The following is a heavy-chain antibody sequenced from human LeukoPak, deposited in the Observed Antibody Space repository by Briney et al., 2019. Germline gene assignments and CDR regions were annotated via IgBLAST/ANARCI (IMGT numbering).Heavy chain of an antibody. CDR3: ARDHKWGFDI. Sequence: GGSLRLSCAASGFNFNIYAMNWIRQAPGKGLEWVAYINGESTWIYYADSVKGRFTISRGSAENSVYLQMNSLRDEDTAVYFCARDHKWGFDIWGQGTMVTVSS. D-gene: IGHD2-8*01. J-gene: IGHJ3*02. CDR2: INGESTWI. CDR1: GFNFNIYA. V-gene: IGHV3-48*02.